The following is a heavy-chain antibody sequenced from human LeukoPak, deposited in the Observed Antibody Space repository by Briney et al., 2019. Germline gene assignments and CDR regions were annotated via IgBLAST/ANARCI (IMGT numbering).Heavy chain of an antibody. J-gene: IGHJ4*02. CDR1: GFTFSNYA. CDR2: IYPGDSDT. CDR3: ARRIGSYYYDSSGYYYKYYFDY. V-gene: IGHV5-51*01. D-gene: IGHD3-22*01. Sequence: PGGSLRLSCAASGFTFSNYAMSWVRQAPGKGLEWVGIIYPGDSDTRYSPSFQGQVTISADKSISTAYLQWSSLKASDTAMYYCARRIGSYYYDSSGYYYKYYFDYWGQGTLVTVSS.